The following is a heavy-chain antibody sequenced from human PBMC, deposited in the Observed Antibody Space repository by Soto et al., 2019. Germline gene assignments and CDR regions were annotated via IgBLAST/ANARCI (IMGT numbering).Heavy chain of an antibody. CDR3: QRLGGDRFPPVDY. V-gene: IGHV3-30-3*01. J-gene: IGHJ4*02. CDR1: GSNFTKYA. CDR2: ISPDGSNE. D-gene: IGHD2-21*01. Sequence: VQLVESGGGVVQPGGSLRLSCAASGSNFTKYAMHWVRQPPGKGLEWVAFISPDGSNENYADSVKGRFTISRDNSKNTVYLQTDSLAAEDKGVYHSQRLGGDRFPPVDYWGRGTLVTVSS.